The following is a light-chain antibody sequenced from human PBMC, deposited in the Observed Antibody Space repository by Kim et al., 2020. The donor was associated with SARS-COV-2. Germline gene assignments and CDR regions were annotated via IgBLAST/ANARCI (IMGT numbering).Light chain of an antibody. Sequence: SPGERATPSCRASQSVSSNLAWYQQKPGQAPRLRIYGAATRATGIPARFSGSGSGTEFTLTISSLQSEDFAVDYCQQYNNWPPATFGQGTKVDIK. CDR2: GAA. CDR3: QQYNNWPPAT. J-gene: IGKJ1*01. V-gene: IGKV3-15*01. CDR1: QSVSSN.